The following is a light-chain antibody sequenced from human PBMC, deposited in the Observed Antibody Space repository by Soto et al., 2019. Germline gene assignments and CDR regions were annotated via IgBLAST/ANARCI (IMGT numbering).Light chain of an antibody. V-gene: IGLV4-69*01. CDR1: NGHYTNA. J-gene: IGLJ2*01. CDR2: LNSDGSH. CDR3: QTWDTGMV. Sequence: QLVLTQSPSASASLGASVKLTCTLSNGHYTNAIAWHQQRPEKGPRYLMKLNSDGSHSRGGGIPDRFSGSSSGAERYLTISGLQSEDEADYYCQTWDTGMVFGGGTKLTVL.